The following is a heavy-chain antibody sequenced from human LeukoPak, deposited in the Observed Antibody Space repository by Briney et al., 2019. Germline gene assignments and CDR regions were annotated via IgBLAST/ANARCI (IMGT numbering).Heavy chain of an antibody. CDR3: ARGAYGDYNPTTYYFDY. Sequence: ASVKASCKASGYTFTSYGISWVRQAPGQGLEWMGWISAYNGNTNYAQKLQGRVTMTTDTSTSTAYMELRSLRSDDTAVYYCARGAYGDYNPTTYYFDYWGQGTLVTVSS. CDR2: ISAYNGNT. D-gene: IGHD4-17*01. CDR1: GYTFTSYG. V-gene: IGHV1-18*01. J-gene: IGHJ4*02.